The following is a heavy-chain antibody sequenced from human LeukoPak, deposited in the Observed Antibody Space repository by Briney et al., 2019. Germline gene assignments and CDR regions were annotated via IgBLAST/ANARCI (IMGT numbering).Heavy chain of an antibody. Sequence: PSETLSLTCTVSGGSIMSYYWSGIRQPPGKGLEWTGYIYSSGSTNYNPSLKSRVTISVDTSKNQFSLKLTSVTAADTAVYYCARTYYFSSGNYHFYYRGQGTLVTVSS. CDR2: IYSSGST. CDR3: ARTYYFSSGNYHFYY. CDR1: GGSIMSYY. D-gene: IGHD3-10*01. J-gene: IGHJ4*02. V-gene: IGHV4-4*09.